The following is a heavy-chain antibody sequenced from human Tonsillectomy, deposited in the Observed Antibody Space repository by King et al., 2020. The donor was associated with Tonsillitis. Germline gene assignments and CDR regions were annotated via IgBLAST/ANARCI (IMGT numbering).Heavy chain of an antibody. Sequence: QLVQSGAEVKKPGSSVKVSCKASGGTFSSYAISWVRQAPGQGLEWMGGIIPIFGTANYAQKFQGRVTITADESTSTAYMELSSLRSEDTAVYYCAREPPHPDSDNNHAYYYSYGMDVWGQGTTVTVSS. D-gene: IGHD3-22*01. CDR2: IIPIFGTA. J-gene: IGHJ6*02. CDR3: AREPPHPDSDNNHAYYYSYGMDV. V-gene: IGHV1-69*01. CDR1: GGTFSSYA.